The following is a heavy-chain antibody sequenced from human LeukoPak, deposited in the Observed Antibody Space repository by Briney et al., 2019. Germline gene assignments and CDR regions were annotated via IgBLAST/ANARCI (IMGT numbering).Heavy chain of an antibody. CDR3: ARYLRPFGEMIYNWSHP. J-gene: IGHJ5*02. D-gene: IGHD3-10*01. V-gene: IGHV1-69*06. Sequence: ASMTVSCKPSGYSFKGYAINWVRHAPGRGLEWMGAIVTVFGTPHYAEKFEGRVTITADRSTDTSYIGLSGLRSDDTAVYYCARYLRPFGEMIYNWSHPWGQGTQVIVSS. CDR1: GYSFKGYA. CDR2: IVTVFGTP.